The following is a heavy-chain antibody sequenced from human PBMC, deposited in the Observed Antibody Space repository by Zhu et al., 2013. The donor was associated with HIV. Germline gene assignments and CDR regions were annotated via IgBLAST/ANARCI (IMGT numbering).Heavy chain of an antibody. D-gene: IGHD3-9*01. CDR3: ARLFLLYDISTDPGLLSAFDI. V-gene: IGHV1-69*06. CDR1: GGTFSSYA. J-gene: IGHJ3*02. CDR2: IIPIFGTA. Sequence: QVQLVQSGAEVKKPGSSVKVSCKASGGTFSSYAISWVRQAPGQGLEWMGGIIPIFGTANYAQKFQGRVTITADKSTSTAYMELSSLRSEDTAVYYCARLFLLYDISTDPGLLSAFDIWGQGQWSPSLQ.